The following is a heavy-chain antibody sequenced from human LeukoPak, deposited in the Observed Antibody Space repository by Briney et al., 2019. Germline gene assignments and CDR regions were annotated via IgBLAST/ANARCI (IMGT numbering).Heavy chain of an antibody. J-gene: IGHJ4*02. CDR3: AREVWDSSSFDY. Sequence: ASVKVSCKASGYTFTGYYMHWVRQAPGQGLEWMGWINPNSGGTNYAQKFQGRVTMTRDTSISTAHMELSRLRSDDTAVYYCAREVWDSSSFDYWGQGTLVTVSS. V-gene: IGHV1-2*02. CDR2: INPNSGGT. D-gene: IGHD6-6*01. CDR1: GYTFTGYY.